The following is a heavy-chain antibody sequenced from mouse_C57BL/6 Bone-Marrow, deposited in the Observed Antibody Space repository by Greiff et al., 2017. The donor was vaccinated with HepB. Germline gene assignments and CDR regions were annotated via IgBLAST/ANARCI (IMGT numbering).Heavy chain of an antibody. V-gene: IGHV1-26*01. CDR3: ARSGLDY. Sequence: VQLQQSGPELVKPGASVKISCKASRYTFTDYYMNWVKQSHGKSLEWIGDINPNNGGTSYNQKFKGKATLTVDKSSSTAYMELRSLTSEDSAVYYCARSGLDYWGQGTTLTVSS. J-gene: IGHJ2*01. CDR2: INPNNGGT. CDR1: RYTFTDYY.